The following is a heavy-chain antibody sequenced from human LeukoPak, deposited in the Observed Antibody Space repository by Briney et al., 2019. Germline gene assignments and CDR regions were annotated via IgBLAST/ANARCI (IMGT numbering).Heavy chain of an antibody. CDR2: INPNSGGT. V-gene: IGHV1-2*06. J-gene: IGHJ5*02. D-gene: IGHD6-13*01. CDR3: AREGIAAAGTDWFDP. CDR1: GYTFTGYY. Sequence: ASVKVSCXASGYTFTGYYMHWVRQAPGQGLEWMERINPNSGGTNYAQKFQGRVTMTRDTSISTAYMELSRLRSDDTAVYYCAREGIAAAGTDWFDPWGQGTLVTVSS.